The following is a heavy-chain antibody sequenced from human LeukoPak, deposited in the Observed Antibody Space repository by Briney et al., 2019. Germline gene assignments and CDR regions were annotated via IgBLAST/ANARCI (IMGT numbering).Heavy chain of an antibody. J-gene: IGHJ4*02. CDR2: INPNSGGT. V-gene: IGHV1-2*02. CDR1: GYTFTGYY. CDR3: ARSVVGATWADY. D-gene: IGHD1-26*01. Sequence: ASVKVSCKASGYTFTGYYMHWVRQAPGQGLEWMGWINPNSGGTNYAQKFQGRVTMTRDTSISTAYMELSRLRSDDTAVYYCARSVVGATWADYWGQGTLVTVSS.